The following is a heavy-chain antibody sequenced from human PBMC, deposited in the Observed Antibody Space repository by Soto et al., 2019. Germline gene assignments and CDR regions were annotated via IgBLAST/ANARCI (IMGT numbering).Heavy chain of an antibody. CDR3: AKDAIAALPIN. D-gene: IGHD6-6*01. Sequence: GGSLRLSCAAFGFTCSGYAMSRVRQAPGKGLEWVSAISGSGGSTYYADSVKGRFTISRDNSKNTLYLQMNSLRAEDTAVYYCAKDAIAALPINWGQGTLVTVSS. J-gene: IGHJ4*02. CDR2: ISGSGGST. CDR1: GFTCSGYA. V-gene: IGHV3-23*01.